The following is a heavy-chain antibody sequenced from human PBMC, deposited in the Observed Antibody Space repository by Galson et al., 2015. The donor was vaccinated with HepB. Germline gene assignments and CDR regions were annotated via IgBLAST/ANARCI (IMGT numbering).Heavy chain of an antibody. D-gene: IGHD1-26*01. V-gene: IGHV3-23*01. CDR3: AKDLRKWELLRMGAFDI. CDR2: ISGSGGST. Sequence: SLRLSCAASGFTFSSYAMSWVRQAPGKGLEWVSAISGSGGSTYYADSVKGRFTISRDNSKNTLYLQMNSLRAEDTAVYYCAKDLRKWELLRMGAFDIWGQGTMVTVSS. CDR1: GFTFSSYA. J-gene: IGHJ3*02.